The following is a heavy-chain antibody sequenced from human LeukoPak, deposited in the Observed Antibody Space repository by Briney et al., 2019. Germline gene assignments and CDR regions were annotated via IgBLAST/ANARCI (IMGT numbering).Heavy chain of an antibody. V-gene: IGHV4-39*07. Sequence: SETLSLTCTVSGGSISSGGYYWSWIRQPPGKGLEWIGEINHSGSTNYNPSLKSRVTISVDTSKNQFSLKLSSVTAADTAVYYCARGFATQWDAFDIWGQGTMVTVSS. CDR2: INHSGST. J-gene: IGHJ3*02. CDR3: ARGFATQWDAFDI. CDR1: GGSISSGGYY. D-gene: IGHD6-19*01.